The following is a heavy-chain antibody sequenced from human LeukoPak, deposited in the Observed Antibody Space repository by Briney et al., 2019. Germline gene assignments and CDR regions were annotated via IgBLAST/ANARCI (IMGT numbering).Heavy chain of an antibody. CDR1: GFTFSSYS. V-gene: IGHV3-21*01. D-gene: IGHD3-10*01. CDR3: ASLTTDIRGVTPDY. J-gene: IGHJ4*02. Sequence: GGSLRLSCAASGFTFSSYSMNWVRQAPGKGLEWVSSISSSSSYIYYADSVKGRFTISRDNAKNSLYLQMNSLRAEDTAVYYCASLTTDIRGVTPDYWGQGTLVTVSS. CDR2: ISSSSSYI.